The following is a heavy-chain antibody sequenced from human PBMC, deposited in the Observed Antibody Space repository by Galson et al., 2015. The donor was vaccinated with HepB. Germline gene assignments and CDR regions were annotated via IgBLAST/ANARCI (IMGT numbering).Heavy chain of an antibody. CDR3: ARDISDYHYHGLDV. D-gene: IGHD3-9*01. V-gene: IGHV3-11*06. Sequence: SLRLSCAASGFTFTDHYMSWIRQTPGKGLEWISYISGRSRYTNYADSVKGRFTISRDNAKNSLYLQMDSLRADDTAVYYCARDISDYHYHGLDVWGQGTTVTVSS. CDR2: ISGRSRYT. CDR1: GFTFTDHY. J-gene: IGHJ6*02.